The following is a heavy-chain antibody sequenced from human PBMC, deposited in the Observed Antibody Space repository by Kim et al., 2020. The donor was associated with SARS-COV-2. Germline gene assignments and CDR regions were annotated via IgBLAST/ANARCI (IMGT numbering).Heavy chain of an antibody. CDR3: ARVGLIATRRVGWFDP. D-gene: IGHD6-6*01. J-gene: IGHJ5*02. Sequence: ASVKVSCKASGYTFTSYGISWVRQAPGQGLEWVGWISADNGNTNYAQNLQGRVTMTTDTSTSTAYMELRSLRSDDTAVYYCARVGLIATRRVGWFDPWAQGTLVTVSS. CDR1: GYTFTSYG. V-gene: IGHV1-18*04. CDR2: ISADNGNT.